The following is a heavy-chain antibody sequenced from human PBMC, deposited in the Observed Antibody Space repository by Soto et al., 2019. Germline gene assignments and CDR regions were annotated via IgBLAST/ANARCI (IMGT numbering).Heavy chain of an antibody. D-gene: IGHD6-13*01. CDR3: ARVRMYYSSSQAAYYLDY. V-gene: IGHV3-21*01. CDR1: GFTFSDYA. J-gene: IGHJ4*02. Sequence: GGSLSLSYAASGFTFSDYAMNWVRQSPGKGLEWVSSISSSGTYIYYADSLKGRFTISRDNAKNSVDLQMNSLRADDTAVYYCARVRMYYSSSQAAYYLDYWGQGVLVTVSS. CDR2: ISSSGTYI.